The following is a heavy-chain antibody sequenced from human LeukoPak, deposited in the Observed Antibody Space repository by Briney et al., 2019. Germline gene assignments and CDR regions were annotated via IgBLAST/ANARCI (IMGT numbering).Heavy chain of an antibody. CDR3: ARGEGGATESGVFDI. J-gene: IGHJ3*02. CDR1: GGSISSGSYY. D-gene: IGHD1-26*01. Sequence: SETLSLTCTVSGGSISSGSYYWSWIRQPAGKGLEWIGRIYTTGSTNYNPSFQSRVTISLDTSKNQFSLKLSSVTAADTAMYYCARGEGGATESGVFDIWGQGTMVTVTS. V-gene: IGHV4-61*02. CDR2: IYTTGST.